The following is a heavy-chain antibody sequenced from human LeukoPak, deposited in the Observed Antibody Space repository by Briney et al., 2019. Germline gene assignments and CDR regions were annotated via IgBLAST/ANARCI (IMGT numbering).Heavy chain of an antibody. J-gene: IGHJ4*02. Sequence: ASVKVSCKASGYTFTSYYMHWVRQAPGHGLEWMGIINPSGGSTSYAQKFQGRVTMTRDMSTSTVYMELSSLRSEDTAVYYCARSKNYGGNHSGFDYWGQGTLVTVSS. CDR3: ARSKNYGGNHSGFDY. CDR2: INPSGGST. D-gene: IGHD4-23*01. V-gene: IGHV1-46*01. CDR1: GYTFTSYY.